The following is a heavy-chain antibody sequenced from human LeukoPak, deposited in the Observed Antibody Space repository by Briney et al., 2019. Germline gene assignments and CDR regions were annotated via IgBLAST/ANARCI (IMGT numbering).Heavy chain of an antibody. J-gene: IGHJ5*02. Sequence: GGSLRLSCAASGFTFSSYEMNWVRQAPGKGLEWVSYISSSGSTIYYADSVKGRFTISRDNSKNTLYLQMNSLRAEDTAVYYCAKSSRALGAAATQFDPWGQGTLVTVSS. D-gene: IGHD2-2*01. V-gene: IGHV3-48*03. CDR2: ISSSGSTI. CDR3: AKSSRALGAAATQFDP. CDR1: GFTFSSYE.